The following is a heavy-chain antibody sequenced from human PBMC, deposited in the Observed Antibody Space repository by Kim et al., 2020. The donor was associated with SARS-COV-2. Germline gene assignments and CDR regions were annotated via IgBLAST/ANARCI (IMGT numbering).Heavy chain of an antibody. V-gene: IGHV1-2*02. Sequence: ASVKVSCKASGYTFTGYYMHWVRQAPGQGLEWMGWINPNSGGTNYAQKFQGRVTMTRDTSISTAYMELSRLRSDDTAVYYCAPSSMGYGYEFDYWGQGTLVTVSS. CDR1: GYTFTGYY. CDR3: APSSMGYGYEFDY. D-gene: IGHD5-18*01. J-gene: IGHJ4*02. CDR2: INPNSGGT.